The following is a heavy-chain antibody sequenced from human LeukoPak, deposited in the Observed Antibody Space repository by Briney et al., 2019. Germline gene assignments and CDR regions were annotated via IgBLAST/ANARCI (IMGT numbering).Heavy chain of an antibody. CDR2: INHSGST. V-gene: IGHV4-34*01. Sequence: SETLSLTCAVYGGSFSGYYWSWICQPPGKGLEWIGEINHSGSTNYNPSLKSRVTISVDTSKNQFSLKLSSVTAADTAVYYCARGQRWWLRWWGQGTLVAVSS. CDR3: ARGQRWWLRW. D-gene: IGHD5-12*01. CDR1: GGSFSGYY. J-gene: IGHJ4*02.